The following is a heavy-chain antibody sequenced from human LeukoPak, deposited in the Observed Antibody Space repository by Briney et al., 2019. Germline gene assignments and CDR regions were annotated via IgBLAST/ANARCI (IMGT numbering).Heavy chain of an antibody. D-gene: IGHD2-21*01. Sequence: SETLSLTCTVSGDPITNSNYFWDWIRQPPGKGLEWIGTIYYTGTTYYNPSLKSRVTISIDTSKNQFSLKLTSLTAADTAVYSCVRRDQYVSADYWGQGTLVTVSS. CDR2: IYYTGTT. J-gene: IGHJ4*02. CDR3: VRRDQYVSADY. V-gene: IGHV4-39*01. CDR1: GDPITNSNYF.